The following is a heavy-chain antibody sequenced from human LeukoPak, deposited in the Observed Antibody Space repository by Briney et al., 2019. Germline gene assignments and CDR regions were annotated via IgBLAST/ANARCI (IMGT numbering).Heavy chain of an antibody. CDR3: AKEYLSGFDS. D-gene: IGHD1-14*01. CDR2: ISHDGNNK. Sequence: PGGSLRLSCAASGFTFSSYGMHWVRKAPGKGLEGVAIISHDGNNKYYADSVKGRFTISRGNSKNTLYLQMNSLRAEDTAVYYCAKEYLSGFDSWGQGTLVTVSS. J-gene: IGHJ5*01. V-gene: IGHV3-30*18. CDR1: GFTFSSYG.